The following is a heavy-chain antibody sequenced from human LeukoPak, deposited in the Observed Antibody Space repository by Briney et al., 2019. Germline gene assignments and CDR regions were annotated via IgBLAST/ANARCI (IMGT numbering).Heavy chain of an antibody. D-gene: IGHD3-16*01. V-gene: IGHV3-33*06. CDR2: ISYDGSNK. CDR1: GFTFSSYG. J-gene: IGHJ6*03. Sequence: PGGSLRLSCAASGFTFSSYGMHWVRQAPGKGLEWVAVISYDGSNKYYADSVKGRFTISRDNSKNTLYLQMNSLRAEDTAVYYCAKDQGGTLYYYYYMDVWGKGTTVTVSS. CDR3: AKDQGGTLYYYYYMDV.